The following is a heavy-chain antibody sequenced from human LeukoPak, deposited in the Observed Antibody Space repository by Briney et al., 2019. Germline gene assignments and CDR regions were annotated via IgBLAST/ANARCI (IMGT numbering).Heavy chain of an antibody. CDR3: ARDRGDPDYYFDH. CDR2: VWYDGSEK. Sequence: TGGSLRLSCAASGFTFSSYGIHWVRQAPGKGLEWVAVVWYDGSEKYYADSVKGRFTISRDNSKNTLYLQMNSLRAEDTAIYYCARDRGDPDYYFDHWGQGTLVTVSS. V-gene: IGHV3-33*01. CDR1: GFTFSSYG. J-gene: IGHJ4*02. D-gene: IGHD7-27*01.